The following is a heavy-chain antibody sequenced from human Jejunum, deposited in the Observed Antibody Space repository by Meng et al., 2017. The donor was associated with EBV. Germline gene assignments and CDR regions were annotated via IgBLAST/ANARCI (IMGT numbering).Heavy chain of an antibody. V-gene: IGHV4-59*01. CDR3: AREIPAAGKFDS. J-gene: IGHJ4*02. D-gene: IGHD6-13*01. CDR2: VYYTGGT. CDR1: GGSISCSN. Sequence: QVQLRESGPGLVKPSATLSLTCTVSGGSISCSNWNWIRQSPGKGLEWIGYVYYTGGTNYNPSLRGRVTISVDTSKNQFSLNLISVTAADTAVYFCAREIPAAGKFDSWGQGALVTVSS.